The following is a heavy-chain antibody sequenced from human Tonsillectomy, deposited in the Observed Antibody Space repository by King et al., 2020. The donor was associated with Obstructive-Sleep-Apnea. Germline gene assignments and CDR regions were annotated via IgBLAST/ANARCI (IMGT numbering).Heavy chain of an antibody. D-gene: IGHD3-22*01. J-gene: IGHJ4*02. Sequence: LQLVQSGAEVKKPGASVKVSCKASGYTFTSYGINWVRQAPRQGLEWMGWISAYNGNTNYAQNLQGRVTMTTDTSTSTAYMELRSLRSDDTDVYYCARSSGGSSDYYQDYWGQGTLVTVAS. V-gene: IGHV1-18*01. CDR3: ARSSGGSSDYYQDY. CDR1: GYTFTSYG. CDR2: ISAYNGNT.